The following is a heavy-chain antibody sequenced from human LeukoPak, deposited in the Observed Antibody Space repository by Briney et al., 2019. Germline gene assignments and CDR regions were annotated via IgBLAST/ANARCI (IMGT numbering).Heavy chain of an antibody. CDR2: INHSGST. Sequence: SETLSLTCAVYGGSFSGYYWSWIRQPPGKGLEWIGEINHSGSTNYNPSLKSRVTISVDTSKNQSSLKLSSVTAADTAVYYCARATLNYYDSSGYSLAPKYYYYMDVWGKGTTVTVSS. CDR3: ARATLNYYDSSGYSLAPKYYYYMDV. CDR1: GGSFSGYY. D-gene: IGHD3-22*01. V-gene: IGHV4-34*01. J-gene: IGHJ6*03.